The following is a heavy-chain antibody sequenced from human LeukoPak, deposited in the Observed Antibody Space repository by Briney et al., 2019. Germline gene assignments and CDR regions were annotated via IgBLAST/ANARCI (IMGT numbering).Heavy chain of an antibody. J-gene: IGHJ4*01. D-gene: IGHD3-10*01. CDR2: INWNGDRT. CDR1: GFTLHDYG. Sequence: GGSLRLSCAASGFTLHDYGMSWVRQSPGQGLEWVSGINWNGDRTGYADSVKGRFIISRDNAKKSLYLQMNSLRAEDTALYYCARRDYYGSGSPDFWGHGTLVTVSS. V-gene: IGHV3-20*04. CDR3: ARRDYYGSGSPDF.